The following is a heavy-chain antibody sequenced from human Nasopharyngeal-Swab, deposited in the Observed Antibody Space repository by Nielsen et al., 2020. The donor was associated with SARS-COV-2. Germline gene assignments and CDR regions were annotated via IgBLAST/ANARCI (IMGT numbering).Heavy chain of an antibody. CDR3: TTWGAVAGTNPQIGDAFDI. J-gene: IGHJ3*02. CDR1: GFTFSNAW. Sequence: GESLKISCAASGFTFSNAWMTWVRQAPGKGLEWVGRIKSKADGGTTDYAAPVKGRFTISRDDSKDTLCLQMNSLKIEDTAVYYCTTWGAVAGTNPQIGDAFDIWGQGTMVTVSS. V-gene: IGHV3-15*01. D-gene: IGHD6-19*01. CDR2: IKSKADGGTT.